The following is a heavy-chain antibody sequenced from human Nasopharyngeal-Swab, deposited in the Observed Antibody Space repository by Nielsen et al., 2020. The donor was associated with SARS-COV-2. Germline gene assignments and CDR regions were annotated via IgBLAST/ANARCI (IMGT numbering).Heavy chain of an antibody. J-gene: IGHJ4*02. Sequence: SETLSLTCTVSGGSISSSSYYWGWIRQPPGKGLEWIGSIYYSGSTYYNPSLKSRVTISVDTSKNQFSLKLSSVTAADTAVYYCARAGGWLQWSDYWGQGTLVTVSS. CDR1: GGSISSSSYY. CDR2: IYYSGST. CDR3: ARAGGWLQWSDY. D-gene: IGHD5-24*01. V-gene: IGHV4-39*07.